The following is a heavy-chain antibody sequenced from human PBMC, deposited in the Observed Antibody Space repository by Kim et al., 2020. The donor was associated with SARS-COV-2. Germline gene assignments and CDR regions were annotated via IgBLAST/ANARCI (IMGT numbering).Heavy chain of an antibody. CDR2: ITGSGAWT. J-gene: IGHJ5*02. V-gene: IGHV3-23*01. D-gene: IGHD5-12*01. Sequence: GGSLRLSCAASGFTFSTYAMNWVRQAPGKGLEWVSTITGSGAWTDYADSVKGRFTISRDNSKNTVYLQMNSLRAEDTALYYWSKDPIEGDKVDCFDPWG. CDR3: SKDPIEGDKVDCFDP. CDR1: GFTFSTYA.